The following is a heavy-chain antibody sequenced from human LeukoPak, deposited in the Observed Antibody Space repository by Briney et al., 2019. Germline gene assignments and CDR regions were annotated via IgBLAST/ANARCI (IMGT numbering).Heavy chain of an antibody. D-gene: IGHD6-25*01. CDR2: ISWNSGSI. CDR1: GFNFDDYA. Sequence: GGSLRLSCAASGFNFDDYAMHWVRQAPGKGLEWVSGISWNSGSIGYADSVKGRFTISRDNAKNSLYLQMNSLRAEDTAVYYCARGPQRIPSYWGQGTLVTVSS. V-gene: IGHV3-9*01. CDR3: ARGPQRIPSY. J-gene: IGHJ4*02.